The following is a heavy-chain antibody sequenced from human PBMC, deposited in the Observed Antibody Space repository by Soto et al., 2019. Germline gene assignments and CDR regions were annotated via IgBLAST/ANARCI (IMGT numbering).Heavy chain of an antibody. CDR1: VYTFTSYF. V-gene: IGHV1-18*01. Sequence: XSVKVSCKASVYTFTSYFITWVRQAPGQGLEWMGWISAYNGNTNYAQMLQGRVTMTTDTSTATAYMEMTSLRSDDTAVYYCARQNYYSGMDVSRQGTTATVSS. J-gene: IGHJ6*02. CDR2: ISAYNGNT. CDR3: ARQNYYSGMDV.